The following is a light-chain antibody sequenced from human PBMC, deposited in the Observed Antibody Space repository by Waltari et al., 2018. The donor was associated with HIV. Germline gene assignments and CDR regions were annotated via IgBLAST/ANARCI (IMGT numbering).Light chain of an antibody. CDR3: SSYTSATTWV. Sequence: QSALTQPRSVSGSPGQSVTISCTGSNSDVGGYWYVSWYQQQPGKAPKLMIYGVNKRPSGVPDRFSGSKSDNTASLTISGLQAEDEGDYYCSSYTSATTWVFGGGTKLTVL. J-gene: IGLJ3*02. CDR2: GVN. V-gene: IGLV2-11*01. CDR1: NSDVGGYWY.